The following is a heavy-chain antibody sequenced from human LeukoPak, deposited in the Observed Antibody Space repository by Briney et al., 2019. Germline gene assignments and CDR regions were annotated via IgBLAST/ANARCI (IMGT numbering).Heavy chain of an antibody. CDR1: GFTFSSYA. Sequence: PGRSLRLSCAASGFTFSSYAMHWVRQAPGKGLEWVAVISYDGSNKYYADSVKGRFTISRDNSKNTLYLQMNSLRAEDTAVYYCARPLTPTYYYDSSGRPAGMDVWGQGTTVTVSS. CDR2: ISYDGSNK. V-gene: IGHV3-30-3*01. D-gene: IGHD3-22*01. CDR3: ARPLTPTYYYDSSGRPAGMDV. J-gene: IGHJ6*02.